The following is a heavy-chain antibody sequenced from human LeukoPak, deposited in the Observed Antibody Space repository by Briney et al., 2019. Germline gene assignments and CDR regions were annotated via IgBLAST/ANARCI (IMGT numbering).Heavy chain of an antibody. D-gene: IGHD1-26*01. CDR2: ISAYNGNT. CDR1: GYTFTSYG. Sequence: ASVKVSCKASGYTFTSYGISWVRQAPGQGLEWMGWISAYNGNTNYAQKVQGRVTMTRDTSTSTVYMELSSLRSEDTAVYYCARVIVGATSDAFDIWGQGTMVTVSS. V-gene: IGHV1-18*01. CDR3: ARVIVGATSDAFDI. J-gene: IGHJ3*02.